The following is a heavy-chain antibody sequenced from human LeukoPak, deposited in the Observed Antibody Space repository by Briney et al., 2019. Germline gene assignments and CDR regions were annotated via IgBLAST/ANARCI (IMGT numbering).Heavy chain of an antibody. CDR1: GGSSRGYY. J-gene: IGHJ4*02. V-gene: IGHV4-34*01. Sequence: SETLSLTCAVYGGSSRGYYWNWLWIRQSPGKGLEWIGEINDSGSPNYNPSLKSRVTISENKSLNQFSLRLSSVTAADTAVYYCARDRARYCSGGSCYTYFDYWGQGTLVTVSS. CDR3: ARDRARYCSGGSCYTYFDY. CDR2: INDSGSP. D-gene: IGHD2-15*01.